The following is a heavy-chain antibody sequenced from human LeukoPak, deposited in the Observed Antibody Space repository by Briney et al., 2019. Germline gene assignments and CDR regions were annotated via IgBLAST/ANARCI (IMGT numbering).Heavy chain of an antibody. CDR1: GFTFSSYS. D-gene: IGHD2-15*01. CDR2: ISSSSSTI. Sequence: GGSLRLSCAASGFTFSSYSMNWVRQSPGKGLEWVSYISSSSSTIYYADSVKGRFTISRDNAKNSLYLQMNSLRADDTAVYYCARARRDCSGGSCYSYYFDFWGQGTLVTVSS. CDR3: ARARRDCSGGSCYSYYFDF. V-gene: IGHV3-48*01. J-gene: IGHJ4*02.